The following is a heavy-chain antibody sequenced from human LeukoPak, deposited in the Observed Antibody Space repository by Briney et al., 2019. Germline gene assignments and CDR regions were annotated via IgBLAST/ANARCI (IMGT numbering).Heavy chain of an antibody. J-gene: IGHJ3*02. Sequence: SETLSLTCTVSGVSISNYYWSWIRQPPGKGLEWIGYTYYSGSTYYNPSLKSRVTISVDTSKNQFSLKLSSVTAADTAVYYCARGGAAKLYAFDIWGQGTMVTVSS. CDR3: ARGGAAKLYAFDI. V-gene: IGHV4-59*08. CDR1: GVSISNYY. D-gene: IGHD3-16*01. CDR2: TYYSGST.